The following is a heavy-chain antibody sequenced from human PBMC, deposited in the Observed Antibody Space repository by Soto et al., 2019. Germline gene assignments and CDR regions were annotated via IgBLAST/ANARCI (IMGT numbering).Heavy chain of an antibody. V-gene: IGHV1-69*01. D-gene: IGHD5-12*01. CDR3: ARGGYSGYTYYYYYGMDV. CDR2: IIPIFGTA. CDR1: GGTFSSYA. Sequence: QVQLVQSGAEVKKPGSSVKVSCKASGGTFSSYAISWVRQAPGQGLEWMGGIIPIFGTANYAQKFQGRVTITADESTSTADMELSSLRSEDTAVYYCARGGYSGYTYYYYYGMDVWGQGTTVTVSS. J-gene: IGHJ6*02.